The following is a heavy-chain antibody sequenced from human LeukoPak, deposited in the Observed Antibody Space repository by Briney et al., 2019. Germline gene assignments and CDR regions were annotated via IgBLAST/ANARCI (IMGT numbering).Heavy chain of an antibody. CDR3: ARGSLGKFPPHF. CDR1: GFTFSSYS. D-gene: IGHD7-27*01. J-gene: IGHJ3*01. CDR2: ISSSSSYI. Sequence: GGSLTLSCAASGFTFSSYSMNWVRQAPGKGLEWVSSISSSSSYIYYADSVKGRFTISRDNAKNSLYLQMNSLRAEDTAVYYCARGSLGKFPPHFWGQGTMVTVSS. V-gene: IGHV3-21*01.